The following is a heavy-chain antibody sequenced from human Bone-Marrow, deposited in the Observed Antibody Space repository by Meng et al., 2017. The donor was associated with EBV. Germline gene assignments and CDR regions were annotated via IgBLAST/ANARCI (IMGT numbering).Heavy chain of an antibody. V-gene: IGHV4-4*03. CDR3: AAGFRELVRSRDY. J-gene: IGHJ4*02. CDR2: IFYGGST. D-gene: IGHD3-10*01. CDR1: GGSIRRSNW. Sequence: QVQLQGAGPRTVKPLGPLFLTCVVSGGSIRRSNWWSWVRQPPGKGLEWIGEIFYGGSTNYNPSLESRVTISVDKSKNQFSLKLSSVTAADTAVYYCAAGFRELVRSRDYWGQGTLVTVSS.